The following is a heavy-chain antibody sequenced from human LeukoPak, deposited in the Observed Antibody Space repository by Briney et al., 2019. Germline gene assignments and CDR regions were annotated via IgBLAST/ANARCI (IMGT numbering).Heavy chain of an antibody. V-gene: IGHV1-46*01. Sequence: ASVKVSCKASGYTFTSYYMHWVRQAPGQGLEWMGIINPSGGSTSYAQKFQGRVSMTRDTSTSTVYMELSSLRSEDTAVYYCARERCSSTSCYTGWFDPWGQGTLVTVSS. CDR3: ARERCSSTSCYTGWFDP. J-gene: IGHJ5*02. D-gene: IGHD2-2*02. CDR1: GYTFTSYY. CDR2: INPSGGST.